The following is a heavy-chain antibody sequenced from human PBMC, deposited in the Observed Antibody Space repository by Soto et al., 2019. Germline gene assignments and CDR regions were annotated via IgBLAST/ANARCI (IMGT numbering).Heavy chain of an antibody. CDR2: IHSSGGT. J-gene: IGHJ4*02. D-gene: IGHD2-15*01. CDR3: GRLAEAATGHTDFDF. Sequence: QLQLQETGPGLVKPSETLSLTCTVSGASIKSRNDFWGWIRQPPGKGLEFVGSIHSSGGTYYNPSLKSPVTVSVDLSNSHFSLSLKSLTATDTAVYYCGRLAEAATGHTDFDFWGQGTLVTVSS. V-gene: IGHV4-39*02. CDR1: GASIKSRNDF.